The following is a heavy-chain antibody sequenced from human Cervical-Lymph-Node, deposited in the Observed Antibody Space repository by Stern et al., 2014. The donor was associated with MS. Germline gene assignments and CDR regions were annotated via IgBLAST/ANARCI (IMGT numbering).Heavy chain of an antibody. V-gene: IGHV1-69*01. Sequence: VQLVDSGAEVKKPGSSVKVSCKASGGSFSMYAVSWLRQAPGQGPEWMGQITPMFAIANYAQQFQGRVTITADESTSTVYMEMYSLNSGDTAVYYCAREADPHSGTFDFWGQGTLVTVSS. CDR2: ITPMFAIA. D-gene: IGHD1-14*01. CDR3: AREADPHSGTFDF. CDR1: GGSFSMYA. J-gene: IGHJ4*02.